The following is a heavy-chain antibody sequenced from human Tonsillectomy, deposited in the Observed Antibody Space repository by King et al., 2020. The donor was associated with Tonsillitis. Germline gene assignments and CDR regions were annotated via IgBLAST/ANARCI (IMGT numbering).Heavy chain of an antibody. J-gene: IGHJ4*02. D-gene: IGHD3-22*01. Sequence: VQLQQWGAGLLKPSETLSLTCAVYGASFSGYHWSWIRQPPGKGLEWIGEINHSGSTNYNPSLKSRVTISVDTSMNQFSLKLNSVTAADTAVYYCARVIGSSTYYPDYRGQGTLVTVSS. CDR1: GASFSGYH. CDR2: INHSGST. V-gene: IGHV4-34*01. CDR3: ARVIGSSTYYPDY.